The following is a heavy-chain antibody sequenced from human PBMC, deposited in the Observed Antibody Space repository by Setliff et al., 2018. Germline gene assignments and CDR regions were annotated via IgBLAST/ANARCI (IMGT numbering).Heavy chain of an antibody. D-gene: IGHD3-22*01. J-gene: IGHJ5*02. CDR3: ARGPYNIYDRSGYGFTNWFDP. Sequence: PSETLSLTCTVSGDSISSSSYYWGWIRQPPGKGLEWIGSIYYSGSTYYNPSLKSRVTISVDTSKKQFSLKLSSVTAADTAVYYCARGPYNIYDRSGYGFTNWFDPWGQGILVTVSS. CDR2: IYYSGST. V-gene: IGHV4-39*07. CDR1: GDSISSSSYY.